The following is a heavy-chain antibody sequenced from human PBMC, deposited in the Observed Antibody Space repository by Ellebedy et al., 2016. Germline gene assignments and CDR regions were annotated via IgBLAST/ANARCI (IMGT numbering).Heavy chain of an antibody. CDR1: GFTFSSYA. Sequence: GGSLRLXXAASGFTFSSYAMHWVRQAPGKGLEWVAVISYDGSNKYYADSVKGRFTISRDNSKNTLYLQMNSLRAEDTAVYYCARENDFWSGPYYWGQGTLVTVSS. CDR3: ARENDFWSGPYY. J-gene: IGHJ4*02. CDR2: ISYDGSNK. V-gene: IGHV3-30*04. D-gene: IGHD3-3*01.